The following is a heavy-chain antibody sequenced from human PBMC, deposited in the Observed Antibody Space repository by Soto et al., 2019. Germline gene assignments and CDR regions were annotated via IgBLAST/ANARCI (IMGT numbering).Heavy chain of an antibody. CDR1: GYRFTSYW. CDR3: ARHVRRYCSGGSCYGDYYYYGMDV. Sequence: GESLKISCKGSGYRFTSYWIGWVRQVPGKGLEWMEMFYPGDSDTRYSPSFQGQVTISADKSISTAYLQWSSLKASDTAMYYCARHVRRYCSGGSCYGDYYYYGMDVWGQGTTVTVSS. V-gene: IGHV5-51*01. J-gene: IGHJ6*02. D-gene: IGHD2-15*01. CDR2: FYPGDSDT.